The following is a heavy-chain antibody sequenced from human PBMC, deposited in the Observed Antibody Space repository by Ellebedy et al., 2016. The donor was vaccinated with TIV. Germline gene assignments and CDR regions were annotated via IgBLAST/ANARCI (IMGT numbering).Heavy chain of an antibody. J-gene: IGHJ4*02. CDR1: GFTFSSYW. D-gene: IGHD4-23*01. CDR2: IKQDGSEK. Sequence: GESLKISCAASGFTFSSYWMSWVRQAPGKGLEWVANIKQDGSEKYYADSVKGRFTISRDNSNNMMYLQMNSLNSEDTAVYYCAKDANFGGTDWGQGTLVTVSS. CDR3: AKDANFGGTD. V-gene: IGHV3-7*01.